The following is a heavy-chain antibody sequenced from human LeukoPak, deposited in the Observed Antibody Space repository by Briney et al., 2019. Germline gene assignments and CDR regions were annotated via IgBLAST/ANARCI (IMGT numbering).Heavy chain of an antibody. D-gene: IGHD7-27*01. CDR1: GFNFSNLA. J-gene: IGHJ4*02. Sequence: PGGSLRLSCGAYGFNFSNLAMHWVRQAPGKGPECVSTISSDGGSTYYANSVKGRFTISRDNSKNTLYLQMGSLKPEDMAVYYCASLNWGSVYWGQGTVVTVSS. CDR3: ASLNWGSVY. V-gene: IGHV3-64*01. CDR2: ISSDGGST.